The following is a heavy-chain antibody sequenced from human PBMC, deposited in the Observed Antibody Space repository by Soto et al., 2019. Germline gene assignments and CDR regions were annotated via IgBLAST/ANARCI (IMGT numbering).Heavy chain of an antibody. CDR3: AREYYGSGSYKDYYYMDV. J-gene: IGHJ6*03. CDR2: ISAYNGNT. D-gene: IGHD3-10*01. Sequence: GASVKVSCKASGYTFTSYGISWVRQAPGQGLEWMGWISAYNGNTNYAQELQGRVTMTTDTSTSTAYMELRSLRSDDTAVYYCAREYYGSGSYKDYYYMDVWGKGTTVTVSS. V-gene: IGHV1-18*01. CDR1: GYTFTSYG.